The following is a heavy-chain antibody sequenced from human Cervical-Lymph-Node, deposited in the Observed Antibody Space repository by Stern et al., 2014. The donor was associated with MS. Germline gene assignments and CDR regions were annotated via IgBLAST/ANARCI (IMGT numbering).Heavy chain of an antibody. V-gene: IGHV4-31*03. J-gene: IGHJ6*02. CDR1: GGSISSGGYY. CDR2: IYYSGST. CDR3: ARTTEAYSNYYYYYGMDV. Sequence: VQLVESGPGLVKPSQTLSLTCTVSGGSISSGGYYWSWIRQHPGKGLEWIGYIYYSGSTYYNPSLKSRVTISVDTSKNQFSLKLSSVTAADTAVYYCARTTEAYSNYYYYYGMDVWGQGTTVTVSS. D-gene: IGHD4-11*01.